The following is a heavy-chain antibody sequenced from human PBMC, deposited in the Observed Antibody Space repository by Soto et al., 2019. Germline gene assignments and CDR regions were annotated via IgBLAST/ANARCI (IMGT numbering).Heavy chain of an antibody. CDR1: SGSFSGYY. Sequence: QVQLQQWGAGLLKPSETLSLTCAVFSGSFSGYYWSWIRQPPGKGLEWIGEINHSGSTNYNPSLKSRVTISVDTSKDQISLKLSSVTAADTAVYYCARTLTGSDYGDYVPLYDAFDIWGQGTMVTVSS. D-gene: IGHD4-17*01. CDR3: ARTLTGSDYGDYVPLYDAFDI. J-gene: IGHJ3*02. V-gene: IGHV4-34*01. CDR2: INHSGST.